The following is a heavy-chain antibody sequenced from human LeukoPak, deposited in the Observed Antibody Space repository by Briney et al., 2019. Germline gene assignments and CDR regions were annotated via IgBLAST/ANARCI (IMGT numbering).Heavy chain of an antibody. Sequence: ASVKVSCKASGYTFTSYGVSWVRQAPGQGLEWMGWISAYNGNTNYAQKLQGRVTMTTDTSTSTAYMELRSLRSDDTAVYYCARDLWFGELLSHDAFDIWGQGTMVTVSS. CDR3: ARDLWFGELLSHDAFDI. J-gene: IGHJ3*02. V-gene: IGHV1-18*01. CDR1: GYTFTSYG. CDR2: ISAYNGNT. D-gene: IGHD3-10*01.